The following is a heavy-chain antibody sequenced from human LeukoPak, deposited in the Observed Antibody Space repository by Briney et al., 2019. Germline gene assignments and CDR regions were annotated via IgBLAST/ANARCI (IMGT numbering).Heavy chain of an antibody. Sequence: ASVKVSCKASGYTFTSYGISWVRQAPGQGLEWMGWISAYNGNTDYAQKLQGRVTMTTDTSTSTAYMELRSLRSDDTAVYYCARVDALYYHYYGMDVWGQGTTVTVSS. J-gene: IGHJ6*02. CDR2: ISAYNGNT. D-gene: IGHD3/OR15-3a*01. V-gene: IGHV1-18*01. CDR1: GYTFTSYG. CDR3: ARVDALYYHYYGMDV.